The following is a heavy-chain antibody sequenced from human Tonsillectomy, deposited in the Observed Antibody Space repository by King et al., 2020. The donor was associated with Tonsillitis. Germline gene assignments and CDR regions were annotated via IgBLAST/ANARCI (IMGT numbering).Heavy chain of an antibody. CDR1: GFTFSHAW. D-gene: IGHD5-18*01. Sequence: VQLVESGGGLVKPGGSLRLSCAASGFTFSHAWMSWVRQAPGKGLEWVGRIKSKTDGGTTDYAAPVKGRFTISRDDSKNTLYLQMNSLKNEDTALYYFSTDQLWFRYNWFDPWGQGTLVTVSS. CDR3: STDQLWFRYNWFDP. V-gene: IGHV3-15*01. J-gene: IGHJ5*02. CDR2: IKSKTDGGTT.